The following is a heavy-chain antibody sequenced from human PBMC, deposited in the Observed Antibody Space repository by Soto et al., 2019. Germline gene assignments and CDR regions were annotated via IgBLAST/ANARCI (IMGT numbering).Heavy chain of an antibody. CDR2: ISAYNGNT. D-gene: IGHD3-10*01. Sequence: ASVKVSCKASGYTFTSYGISWVRQAPGQGLEWMGWISAYNGNTNYAQKLQGRVTITTDTSTSTAYMELRSLRSDDTAVYYCARGSMFRGVIIPNHGPDYYYYGMDVWGQGTTVTVSS. CDR3: ARGSMFRGVIIPNHGPDYYYYGMDV. CDR1: GYTFTSYG. J-gene: IGHJ6*02. V-gene: IGHV1-18*01.